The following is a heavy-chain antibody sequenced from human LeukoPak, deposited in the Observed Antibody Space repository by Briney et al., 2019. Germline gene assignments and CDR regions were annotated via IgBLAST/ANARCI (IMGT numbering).Heavy chain of an antibody. J-gene: IGHJ4*02. Sequence: ASVKVSCKASGYTFTSYGISWVRQAPGQGLEWMGWISGYNGNTNYTQKLQGRVTMTTYTSTSTAYMELKSLRSDDTAVYYCARADIRAIASSGWYGFDYWGQGTLVTVSS. CDR1: GYTFTSYG. CDR3: ARADIRAIASSGWYGFDY. CDR2: ISGYNGNT. D-gene: IGHD6-19*01. V-gene: IGHV1-18*01.